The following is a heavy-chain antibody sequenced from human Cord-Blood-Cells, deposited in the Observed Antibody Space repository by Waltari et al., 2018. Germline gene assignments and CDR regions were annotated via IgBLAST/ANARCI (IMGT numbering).Heavy chain of an antibody. V-gene: IGHV3-15*01. Sequence: EVQLVEPGGGLVKPGGSLRLSCAASGFPFSNAWMSWVRQAPGKGLEWVGSIKSKTDGGTTDYAAPGKGRFTISRDDSKNTLYLQMNSLKTEDTAVYYCTTRWLQLGAHFDYWGQGTLVTVSS. CDR1: GFPFSNAW. D-gene: IGHD5-12*01. J-gene: IGHJ4*02. CDR2: IKSKTDGGTT. CDR3: TTRWLQLGAHFDY.